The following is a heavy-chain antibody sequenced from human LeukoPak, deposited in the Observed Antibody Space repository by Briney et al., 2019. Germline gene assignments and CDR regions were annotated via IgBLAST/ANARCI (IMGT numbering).Heavy chain of an antibody. Sequence: GGSLRLSCAASGFTFSDYYMSWIRQAPGKGLEWVSYISSSGSTIYYADSVKGRFTISRDNAKNSLYLQMNSLRAEDKAVYYCARGVSVVVTAMNAFDIWGQGTMVTVSS. D-gene: IGHD2-21*02. J-gene: IGHJ3*02. CDR2: ISSSGSTI. CDR1: GFTFSDYY. V-gene: IGHV3-11*01. CDR3: ARGVSVVVTAMNAFDI.